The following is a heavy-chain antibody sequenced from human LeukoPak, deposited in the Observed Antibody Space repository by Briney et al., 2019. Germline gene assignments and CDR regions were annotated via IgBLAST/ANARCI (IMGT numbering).Heavy chain of an antibody. Sequence: GGSLGLSCAASGFTFSSYAMSWVRQAPGKGLEWVSAISGSGGSTYYADSVKGRFTISRDNSKNTLYLQMNSLRAEDTAVYYCAKDWLYSSSSAPHNYYYYGMDVWGQGTTVTVSS. CDR2: ISGSGGST. CDR3: AKDWLYSSSSAPHNYYYYGMDV. D-gene: IGHD6-6*01. CDR1: GFTFSSYA. V-gene: IGHV3-23*01. J-gene: IGHJ6*02.